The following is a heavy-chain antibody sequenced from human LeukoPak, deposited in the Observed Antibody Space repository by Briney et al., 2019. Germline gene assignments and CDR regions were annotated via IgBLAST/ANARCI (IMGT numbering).Heavy chain of an antibody. CDR3: ASGGSMVRGVNEDY. J-gene: IGHJ4*02. Sequence: GASVKVSCKASGYTFTSYDINWVRQATGQGLEWMGWMNPNSGNTGYAQKFQGRVTMTRNTSISTAYMELSSLRSEDTAVYYCASGGSMVRGVNEDYWGQGTLVTASS. CDR1: GYTFTSYD. V-gene: IGHV1-8*01. D-gene: IGHD3-10*01. CDR2: MNPNSGNT.